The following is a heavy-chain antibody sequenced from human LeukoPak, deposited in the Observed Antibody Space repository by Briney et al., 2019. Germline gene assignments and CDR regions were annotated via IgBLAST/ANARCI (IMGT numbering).Heavy chain of an antibody. CDR2: LYSGGNT. CDR3: AREGASSSFGY. J-gene: IGHJ4*02. CDR1: GFTFSSYA. D-gene: IGHD6-13*01. V-gene: IGHV3-53*01. Sequence: GGSLRLSCAASGFTFSSYAMSWVRQAPGKGLEWVSVLYSGGNTYHADSVKGRFTISRDNSKNTLYLQMNSLRAEDTAVYYCAREGASSSFGYWGQGTLVTVSS.